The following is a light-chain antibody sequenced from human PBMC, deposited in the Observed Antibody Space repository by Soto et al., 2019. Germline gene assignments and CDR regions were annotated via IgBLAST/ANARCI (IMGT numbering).Light chain of an antibody. V-gene: IGLV2-14*01. CDR1: SSDVGGYDY. J-gene: IGLJ1*01. Sequence: QSALTQPASVSGSPGHSITISCTGTSSDVGGYDYVSWYQLHPGKAPKLMVFEVSNRPSGVSYRFSGSKSGNTASLTISGLQAEEEADSFCSSYSIRTAYLFGTGTKVTVL. CDR3: SSYSIRTAYL. CDR2: EVS.